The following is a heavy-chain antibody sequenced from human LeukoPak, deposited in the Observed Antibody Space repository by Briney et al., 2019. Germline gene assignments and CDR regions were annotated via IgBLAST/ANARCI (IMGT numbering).Heavy chain of an antibody. J-gene: IGHJ2*01. V-gene: IGHV3-23*01. D-gene: IGHD3-10*01. CDR1: GFTFSTYA. Sequence: GGSLRLSCAASGFTFSTYAMSWVRQAPGKGLEWVIAISKSGDRTHDEDSVKGRFTISRDNSKNTLYLQMNSLRVEDTAVYYCAKDPSNSGSYGAWYFDLWGRGTLVTVSS. CDR3: AKDPSNSGSYGAWYFDL. CDR2: ISKSGDRT.